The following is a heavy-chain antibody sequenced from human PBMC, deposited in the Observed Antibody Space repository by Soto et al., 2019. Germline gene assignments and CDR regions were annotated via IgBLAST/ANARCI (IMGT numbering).Heavy chain of an antibody. CDR2: VNTYKGNT. CDR3: ARERGHYMYFDY. CDR1: GYSFTDYG. Sequence: QVQLVQSGAEVKKPGASVKVSCKASGYSFTDYGFTWVRQAPGQGLEWMGWVNTYKGNTNYAQKFQGRVTMTTDTSTSTAYMELRGLRSDDTALYYCARERGHYMYFDYWGQGTLVTVPS. D-gene: IGHD4-4*01. J-gene: IGHJ4*02. V-gene: IGHV1-18*01.